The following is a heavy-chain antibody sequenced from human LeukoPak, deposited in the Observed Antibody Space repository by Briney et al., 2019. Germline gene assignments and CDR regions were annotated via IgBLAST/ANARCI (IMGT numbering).Heavy chain of an antibody. CDR1: GFIFRNYW. Sequence: GGSLRLSCAASGFIFRNYWMTWVRQAPGKGLDLVANIQQDGNEKWYVDSVKGRFTISRDNARSSLYLQMNSLRAEDTAVYYCAGSGGYRALDIWGQGTVVTVSS. V-gene: IGHV3-7*01. D-gene: IGHD3-10*01. CDR2: IQQDGNEK. CDR3: AGSGGYRALDI. J-gene: IGHJ3*02.